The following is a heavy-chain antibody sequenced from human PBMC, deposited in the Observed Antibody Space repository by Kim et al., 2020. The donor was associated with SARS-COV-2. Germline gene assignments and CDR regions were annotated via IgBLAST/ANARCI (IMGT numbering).Heavy chain of an antibody. CDR3: HVGVESPVLLWFGELFDY. J-gene: IGHJ4*02. V-gene: IGHV3-21*01. CDR2: ISSSSSYI. CDR1: GFTFSSYS. Sequence: GGSLRLSCAASGFTFSSYSMNWVRQAPGKGLEWVSSISSSSSYIYYADSVKGRFTISRDNAKNSLYLQMNSLRAEDTAVYYCHVGVESPVLLWFGELFDYWGQGTLVTVSS. D-gene: IGHD3-10*01.